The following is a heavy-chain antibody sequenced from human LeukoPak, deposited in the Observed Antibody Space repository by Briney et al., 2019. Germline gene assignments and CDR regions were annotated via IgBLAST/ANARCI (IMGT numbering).Heavy chain of an antibody. D-gene: IGHD6-19*01. CDR3: TGPGGAVSGTQFDY. J-gene: IGHJ4*02. V-gene: IGHV3-11*01. Sequence: GGSLRLSCAASGFTFRNYYMSWIRQAPGKGLEWVAYIGASGSTVYYADSVKGRFTISRDNAKNSLFLQMNSLKTEDTAVYYCTGPGGAVSGTQFDYWGQGTLVTVSS. CDR1: GFTFRNYY. CDR2: IGASGSTV.